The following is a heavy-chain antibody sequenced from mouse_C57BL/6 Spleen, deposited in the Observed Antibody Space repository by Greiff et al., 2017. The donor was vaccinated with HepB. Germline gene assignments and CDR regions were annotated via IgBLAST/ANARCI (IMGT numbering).Heavy chain of an antibody. D-gene: IGHD3-2*01. V-gene: IGHV5-4*01. J-gene: IGHJ4*01. Sequence: EVQLVESGGGLVKPGGSLKLSCAASGFTFSSYAMSWVRQTPERRLEWVATISDGGSYTYYPDNVKGRFTIARDNAKNNLYLQMSHLKSEDTAMYYCARSRHSMDYWGQGTSVTVSS. CDR3: ARSRHSMDY. CDR2: ISDGGSYT. CDR1: GFTFSSYA.